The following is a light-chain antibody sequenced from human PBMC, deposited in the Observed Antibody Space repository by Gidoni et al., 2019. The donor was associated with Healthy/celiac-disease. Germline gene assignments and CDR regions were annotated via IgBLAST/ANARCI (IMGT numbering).Light chain of an antibody. J-gene: IGKJ4*01. V-gene: IGKV3-20*01. Sequence: DIVLTQSPGTLSLSPGEKATLSCRASQSVSSSYLAWYQQKPGQAPRLLIYGASSRATGIPDRFSGSGSGTDFTLTISRLEPEYFAVYYCQQYGSSLSLTFGGGTKVEIK. CDR1: QSVSSSY. CDR2: GAS. CDR3: QQYGSSLSLT.